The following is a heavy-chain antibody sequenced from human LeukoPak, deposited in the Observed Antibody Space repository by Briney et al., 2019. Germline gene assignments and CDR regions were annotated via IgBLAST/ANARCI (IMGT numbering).Heavy chain of an antibody. J-gene: IGHJ4*02. V-gene: IGHV3-23*01. CDR2: ISGGGNT. CDR3: AKAPSGSYVPFEF. Sequence: PGGSLRLSCAASGFTFSSHVMNWVRQAPGKGLEWVSVISGGGNTYYADSVKGRFTISRDNSKNTLYLQMNSLRAEDTAVYYCAKAPSGSYVPFEFWGQGTLVTVSS. D-gene: IGHD1-26*01. CDR1: GFTFSSHV.